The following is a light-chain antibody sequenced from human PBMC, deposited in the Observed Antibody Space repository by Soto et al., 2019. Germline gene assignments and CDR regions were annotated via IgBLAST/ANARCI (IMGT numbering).Light chain of an antibody. V-gene: IGKV3-20*01. J-gene: IGKJ1*01. CDR1: QSVSSSY. CDR2: GAS. CDR3: QQYGSSPGWT. Sequence: EIVLTQSPGTLSLSPGERATLSCRASQSVSSSYLAWYQQKPGQAPRLLIYGASSRATGIPDRFSGSGSGTDFTLTISRLETEDCAVYYCQQYGSSPGWTFGQGTKVEIK.